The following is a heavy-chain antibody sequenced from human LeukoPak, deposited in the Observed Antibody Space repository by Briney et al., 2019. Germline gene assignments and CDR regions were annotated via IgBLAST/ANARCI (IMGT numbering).Heavy chain of an antibody. D-gene: IGHD1-26*01. CDR2: ISSSGST. CDR3: ARVYSGSYYCDY. CDR1: GDSISSGDYY. V-gene: IGHV4-61*02. Sequence: PSETLSLTCTVSGDSISSGDYYWSWIRQPAGKGLEWIGRISSSGSTNYNPSLKSRVTISVDTSKNQFSLKLSSVTAADTAVYYCARVYSGSYYCDYWGQGTLVTVSS. J-gene: IGHJ4*02.